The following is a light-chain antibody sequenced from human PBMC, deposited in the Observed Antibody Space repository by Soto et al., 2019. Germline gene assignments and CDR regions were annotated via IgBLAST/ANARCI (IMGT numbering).Light chain of an antibody. Sequence: QLVLTQPPSASGTPGQRITISCSGSSSNIGSNTVNWYQQLPGTAPKLLIYSNNQRPSGVPDRFSGSKSGTSASLAISGLQSEDEADYYCAAWDDSLSGLFGGGTQLTVL. CDR1: SSNIGSNT. V-gene: IGLV1-44*01. CDR2: SNN. CDR3: AAWDDSLSGL. J-gene: IGLJ2*01.